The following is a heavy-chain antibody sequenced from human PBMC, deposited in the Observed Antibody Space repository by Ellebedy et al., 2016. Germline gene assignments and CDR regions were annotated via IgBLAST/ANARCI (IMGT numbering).Heavy chain of an antibody. CDR2: MNPNSGNT. CDR1: GYTFTSYD. V-gene: IGHV1-8*01. Sequence: ASVKVSCKASGYTFTSYDINWVRQATGQGLEWMGWMNPNSGNTGYAQKFQGRVTMTRNTSISTAYMELSSLRSEDTAVYYCARGLATYCGGECYSNNWFDPWGQGTLVTVSS. CDR3: ARGLATYCGGECYSNNWFDP. J-gene: IGHJ5*02. D-gene: IGHD2-21*01.